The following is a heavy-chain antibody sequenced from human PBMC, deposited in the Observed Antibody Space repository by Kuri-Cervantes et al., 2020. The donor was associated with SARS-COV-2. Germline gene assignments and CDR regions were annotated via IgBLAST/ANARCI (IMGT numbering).Heavy chain of an antibody. J-gene: IGHJ6*03. V-gene: IGHV3-53*01. CDR3: ARDPAAGLYYYYMDV. D-gene: IGHD6-13*01. CDR2: IYSGGST. Sequence: GESLKISCAASGFTVSSNYMSWVRQAPGKGLEWVSVIYSGGSTYYADSVKGRFTISRDNAKNSLYLQMNSLRAEDTAVYYCARDPAAGLYYYYMDVWGKGTTVTVSS. CDR1: GFTVSSNY.